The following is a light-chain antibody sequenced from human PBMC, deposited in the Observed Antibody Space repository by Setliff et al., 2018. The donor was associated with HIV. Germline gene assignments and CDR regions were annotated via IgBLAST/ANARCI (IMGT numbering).Light chain of an antibody. Sequence: QSALAQPRSVSGSPGQSVTFSCTGSSSDVGAYSYVSWYQQHPGKAPKLMIYDVTKRPSGVPDRFSGSKSGNTASLTISGLQAEDEADYYCCSYAGSYTYIFGSGTKGTVL. V-gene: IGLV2-11*01. J-gene: IGLJ1*01. CDR3: CSYAGSYTYI. CDR1: SSDVGAYSY. CDR2: DVT.